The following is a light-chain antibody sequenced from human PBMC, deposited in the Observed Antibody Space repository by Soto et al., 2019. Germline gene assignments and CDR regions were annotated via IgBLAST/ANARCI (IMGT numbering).Light chain of an antibody. V-gene: IGLV2-14*01. CDR2: EVN. CDR1: SSDVGGYNY. CDR3: SSYTRSSTIV. Sequence: QSALTQPASVSGSPGQSITISCTGTSSDVGGYNYVSWYQQHPGKAPKLMIYEVNNWPSGVSNRFSGSKSGNTAALTISGLQAEDEADYYCSSYTRSSTIVFGGGTKLTVL. J-gene: IGLJ3*02.